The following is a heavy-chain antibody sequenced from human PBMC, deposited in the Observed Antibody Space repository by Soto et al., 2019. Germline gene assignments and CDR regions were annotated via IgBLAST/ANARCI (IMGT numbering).Heavy chain of an antibody. Sequence: QVQLVQSGAEVKQPVASVKVSCKASGYTFTSYGISWVRQTPGVGLQGMGWISAHNGNTNYTQKLQGRVTMTTDTSTYTAYMELQSLGSDDTAVYYCDLVVSIPFYDFDMDVWGQAPTLTVSS. J-gene: IGHJ6*02. CDR3: DLVVSIPFYDFDMDV. CDR2: ISAHNGNT. D-gene: IGHD2-21*01. V-gene: IGHV1-18*01. CDR1: GYTFTSYG.